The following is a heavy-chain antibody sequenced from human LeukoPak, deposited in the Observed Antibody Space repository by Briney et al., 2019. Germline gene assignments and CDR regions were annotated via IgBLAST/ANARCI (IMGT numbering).Heavy chain of an antibody. CDR1: GYTFTTYY. D-gene: IGHD6-19*01. CDR3: ARGSQWLETYYDYYMDV. V-gene: IGHV1-46*01. J-gene: IGHJ6*03. Sequence: ASVKVSCKASGYTFTTYYIHWVRQAPGQGLEWVGVINPSGGSTINAQKFQGRVTMTSDTSTSTVYLELSGLRSEDTAVYYCARGSQWLETYYDYYMDVWAKGTTVTISS. CDR2: INPSGGST.